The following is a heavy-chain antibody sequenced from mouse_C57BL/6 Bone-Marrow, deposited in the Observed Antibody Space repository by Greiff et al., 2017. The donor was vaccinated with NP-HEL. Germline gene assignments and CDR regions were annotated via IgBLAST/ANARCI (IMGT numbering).Heavy chain of an antibody. V-gene: IGHV1-81*01. J-gene: IGHJ2*01. CDR3: ARRGGFITTVVAPFDY. CDR1: GYTFTSYG. Sequence: QVQLKESGAELARPGASVKLSCKASGYTFTSYGISWVKQRTGQGLEWIGEIYPRSGNTYYNEKFKGKATLTADKSSSTAYMELRSLTSEDSAVYFCARRGGFITTVVAPFDYWGQGTTLTVSS. D-gene: IGHD1-1*01. CDR2: IYPRSGNT.